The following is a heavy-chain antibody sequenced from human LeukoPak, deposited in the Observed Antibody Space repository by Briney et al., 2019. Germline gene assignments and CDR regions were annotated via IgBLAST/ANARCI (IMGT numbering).Heavy chain of an antibody. CDR3: ARDLHYYVAMDV. CDR1: GFTFSAYA. CDR2: IGSDNKP. J-gene: IGHJ6*02. Sequence: GGSLRLSCEAPGFTFSAYAMTWVRQAPGQGLEWVSSIGSDNKPHYSESVKGRFAISRDNSKSMLFLQLNSLRAEDTAFYYCARDLHYYVAMDVRGQGTTVTVSS. D-gene: IGHD3-10*02. V-gene: IGHV3-23*01.